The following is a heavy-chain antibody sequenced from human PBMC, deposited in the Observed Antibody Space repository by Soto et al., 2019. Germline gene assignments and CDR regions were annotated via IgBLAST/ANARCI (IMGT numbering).Heavy chain of an antibody. J-gene: IGHJ3*02. CDR2: ISWNSGSI. V-gene: IGHV3-9*01. D-gene: IGHD3-22*01. CDR1: GFTFDDYA. Sequence: LRLSCAASGFTFDDYAMHWVRQAPGKGLEWVSGISWNSGSIGYADSVKGRFTISRDNAKNSLYLQMNSLRAEDTALYYCAKFDSSGYPGAFDIWGQGTMVTVSS. CDR3: AKFDSSGYPGAFDI.